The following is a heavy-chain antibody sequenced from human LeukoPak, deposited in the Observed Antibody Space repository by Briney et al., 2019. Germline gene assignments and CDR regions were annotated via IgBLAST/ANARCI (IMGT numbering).Heavy chain of an antibody. Sequence: PGGSLRLSCAASGFTFSDYCMNWIRQAPGKGLEWVSYISTSATAIYYADSVKGRFTVSRDNAKNSLYLQMNSLRAEDTALYYCAWSGTRLTPYVEGADYWGQGTLVSVSS. D-gene: IGHD4-17*01. V-gene: IGHV3-11*01. CDR2: ISTSATAI. CDR3: AWSGTRLTPYVEGADY. J-gene: IGHJ4*02. CDR1: GFTFSDYC.